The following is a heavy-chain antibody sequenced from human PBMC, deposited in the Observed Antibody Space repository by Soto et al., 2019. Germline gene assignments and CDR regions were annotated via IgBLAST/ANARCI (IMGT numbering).Heavy chain of an antibody. CDR1: DASVSKYY. Sequence: ESLSLTCRVSDASVSKYYWSWIRQPPGKGLEWIGYISHTGYTSYNPSLESLLTISMDKSKNQLSLNLNSVTTADTAVYYCARGQLLFAYWGQGTPVNVSS. CDR2: ISHTGYT. CDR3: ARGQLLFAY. V-gene: IGHV4-59*02. J-gene: IGHJ4*02. D-gene: IGHD3-10*02.